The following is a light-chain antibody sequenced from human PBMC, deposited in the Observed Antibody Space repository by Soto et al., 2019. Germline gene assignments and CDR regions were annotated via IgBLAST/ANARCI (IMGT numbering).Light chain of an antibody. Sequence: EIVMTQSPATLSVSPGERATLSCRASQSVSRNLAWYQQKPGQAPRLLIYAASTRATGIPARFSGSGSGIEFTLTISSLQSEDFAVYYCQQYNNWPYTFGQGTKLEIK. J-gene: IGKJ2*01. CDR3: QQYNNWPYT. V-gene: IGKV3-15*01. CDR1: QSVSRN. CDR2: AAS.